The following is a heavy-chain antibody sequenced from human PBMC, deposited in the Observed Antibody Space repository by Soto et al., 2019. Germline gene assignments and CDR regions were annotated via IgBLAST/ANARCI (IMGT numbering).Heavy chain of an antibody. CDR1: GYTFTDYH. CDR3: ATTSGPYSSAWQKLDV. CDR2: INPYNGAT. J-gene: IGHJ6*02. Sequence: QVQLVQSGAEVKQPGASVKVSCKASGYTFTDYHVHWVRQAPGQGLEWMGWINPYNGATNYAQKFQGRVSLTRDTSISTARLEPNSLKSDDTAMYYCATTSGPYSSAWQKLDVWGQGTTVTVSS. V-gene: IGHV1-2*02. D-gene: IGHD6-19*01.